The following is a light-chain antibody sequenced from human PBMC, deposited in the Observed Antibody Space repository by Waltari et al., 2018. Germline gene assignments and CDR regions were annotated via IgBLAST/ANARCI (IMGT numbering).Light chain of an antibody. J-gene: IGLJ2*01. Sequence: QSALTQPRSVSGSPGQSVTISCTGTSSDVGGYNYVSWYQQHPGKAPKFMIYDVNKLSSGVPYRCSGSKSGNTASLTISGLQAEDEADYYCCSYAGSYTFVFGGGTKLTVL. CDR2: DVN. V-gene: IGLV2-11*01. CDR1: SSDVGGYNY. CDR3: CSYAGSYTFV.